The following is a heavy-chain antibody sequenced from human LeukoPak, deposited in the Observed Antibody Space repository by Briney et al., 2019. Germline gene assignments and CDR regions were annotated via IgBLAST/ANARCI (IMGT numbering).Heavy chain of an antibody. V-gene: IGHV4-59*01. D-gene: IGHD3-3*01. J-gene: IGHJ5*02. Sequence: SETLSLTCTVSGGSISSYYWSWIRQPPGKGLEWIGYIYYSVSTNYNPSLKSRVTISVDTSKNQFSLKLSSVTAADTAVYYCARMVAYDFWSGYWGNWFDPWGQGTLVTVSS. CDR2: IYYSVST. CDR1: GGSISSYY. CDR3: ARMVAYDFWSGYWGNWFDP.